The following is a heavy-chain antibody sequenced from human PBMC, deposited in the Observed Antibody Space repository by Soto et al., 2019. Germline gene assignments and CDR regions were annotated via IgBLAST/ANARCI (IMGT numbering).Heavy chain of an antibody. D-gene: IGHD2-21*01. V-gene: IGHV3-30*18. CDR1: GFTFSSYG. CDR2: ISYDGSNK. J-gene: IGHJ3*02. CDR3: AKEWGVGFRPHLSGLDI. Sequence: HPGGSLRLSCAASGFTFSSYGMHWVRQAPGKGLEWVAVISYDGSNKYYADSVKGRFTISRDNSKNTLYLQMNSLRAEDTAVYYCAKEWGVGFRPHLSGLDIWGQGTMVTVSS.